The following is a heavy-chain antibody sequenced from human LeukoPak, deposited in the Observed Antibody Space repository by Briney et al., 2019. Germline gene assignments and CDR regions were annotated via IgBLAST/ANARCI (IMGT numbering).Heavy chain of an antibody. D-gene: IGHD2-2*01. CDR2: TYYRSKWYN. CDR1: GDSVSSNSAA. J-gene: IGHJ6*03. V-gene: IGHV6-1*01. CDR3: ARGARLIQDIVVVPAALIPGYYYYMDV. Sequence: SQTLSLTCAISGDSVSSNSAAWNWIRQSPSRGLEWLGRTYYRSKWYNDYAVSVKSRITINPDTSKNQFSLKLSSVTAADTAVYYCARGARLIQDIVVVPAALIPGYYYYMDVWGKGTTVTVSS.